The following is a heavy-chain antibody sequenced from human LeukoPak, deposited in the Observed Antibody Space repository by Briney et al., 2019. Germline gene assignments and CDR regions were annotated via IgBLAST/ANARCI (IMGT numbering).Heavy chain of an antibody. CDR1: GGSISSSSYY. J-gene: IGHJ4*02. D-gene: IGHD6-6*01. Sequence: PSETLSLTCTVSGGSISSSSYYWGWIRQPPGKGLEWIGRIHTSGSTNHNPSLTSRVTMSVDTSKNQFSLKLTSVTAADTAVYYCARETAELGRSFDYWGQGAQVTVSS. CDR2: IHTSGST. CDR3: ARETAELGRSFDY. V-gene: IGHV4-39*07.